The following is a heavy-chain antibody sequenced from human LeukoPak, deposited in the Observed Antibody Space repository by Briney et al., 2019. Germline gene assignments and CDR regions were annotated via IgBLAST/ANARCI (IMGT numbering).Heavy chain of an antibody. Sequence: TVKVSCKASGGTFSSYTISWVRQAPGQGLEWMGRIIPIFGTANYAQKFQGRVTITTDESTSTAYMELSSLRSEDTAVYYCARASVTPGGLFDYWGQGTLVTVSS. CDR2: IIPIFGTA. V-gene: IGHV1-69*05. D-gene: IGHD4-17*01. J-gene: IGHJ4*02. CDR1: GGTFSSYT. CDR3: ARASVTPGGLFDY.